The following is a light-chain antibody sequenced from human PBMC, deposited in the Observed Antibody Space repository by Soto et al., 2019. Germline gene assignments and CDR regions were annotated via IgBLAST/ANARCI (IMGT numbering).Light chain of an antibody. CDR1: QSVNGY. CDR3: LQHHAWPWT. J-gene: IGKJ1*01. CDR2: RIF. V-gene: IGKV3-15*01. Sequence: EIVMTQSPGTLSVFPGESVTLSCRASQSVNGYLDWFQYKPGQAPRLVLKRIFIRSIGVPARFSGSGSETEFTLTINGLQSEDSGVYYCLQHHAWPWTFGQGTKVEIK.